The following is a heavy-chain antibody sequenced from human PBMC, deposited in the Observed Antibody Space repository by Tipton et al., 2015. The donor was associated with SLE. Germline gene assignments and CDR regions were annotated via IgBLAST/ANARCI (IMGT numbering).Heavy chain of an antibody. Sequence: SLRLSCVGSGFTFSSYAMSWVRQAPGKGLEWVSSVSASALSTYSADSVKGRIIISRDNSKNTLFLQMNSLGLEDSAIYYCAKDRYCSGGTCFASYFDHWGQGNLVTVSS. V-gene: IGHV3-23*01. D-gene: IGHD2-15*01. CDR1: GFTFSSYA. J-gene: IGHJ4*02. CDR2: VSASALST. CDR3: AKDRYCSGGTCFASYFDH.